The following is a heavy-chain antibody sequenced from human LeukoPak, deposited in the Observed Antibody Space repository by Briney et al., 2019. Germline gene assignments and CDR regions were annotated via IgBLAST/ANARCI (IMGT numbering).Heavy chain of an antibody. V-gene: IGHV3-23*01. CDR2: XXGSGGSP. J-gene: IGHJ4*02. CDR1: GFTFSSYA. D-gene: IGHD3-10*01. CDR3: ATYGSGTDYKRIFDY. Sequence: PGGSLRLSCAASGFTFSSYAMSWXXXXXXXXXXXXXXXXGSGGSPYYADSVKGRFTISRDNSQSTLYLQMNSLRAEDTALYYCATYGSGTDYKRIFDYWGQGTLVTVSS.